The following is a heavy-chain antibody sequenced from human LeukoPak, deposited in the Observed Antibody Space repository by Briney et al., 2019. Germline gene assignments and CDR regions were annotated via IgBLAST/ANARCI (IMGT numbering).Heavy chain of an antibody. Sequence: RASETLSLTCTVSGGSISSSTYYWSWIRQPPGKGLEWLGYVYYSGSATYNPSLKSRVTISVDTSRNQFSLRLSSVTAADTAVYYCARDGSNWSNDYYHGVDVWGQGTTVTVSS. CDR3: ARDGSNWSNDYYHGVDV. CDR1: GGSISSSTYY. J-gene: IGHJ6*02. CDR2: VYYSGSA. D-gene: IGHD4-11*01. V-gene: IGHV4-61*01.